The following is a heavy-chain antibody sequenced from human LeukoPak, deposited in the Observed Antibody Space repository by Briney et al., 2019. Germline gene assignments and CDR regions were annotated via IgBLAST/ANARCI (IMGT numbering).Heavy chain of an antibody. CDR3: ARDLSSGQWLVRSRGTFDY. CDR2: TYYRSKWYN. V-gene: IGHV6-1*01. J-gene: IGHJ4*02. Sequence: SQTLSLTCAISGDSVSSNSAAWNWIRQSPSRGLEWLGRTYYRSKWYNDYAVSVKSRITINPDTSKNQFSLQLNSVTPEDTAVYYCARDLSSGQWLVRSRGTFDYWGQGTLATVSS. D-gene: IGHD6-19*01. CDR1: GDSVSSNSAA.